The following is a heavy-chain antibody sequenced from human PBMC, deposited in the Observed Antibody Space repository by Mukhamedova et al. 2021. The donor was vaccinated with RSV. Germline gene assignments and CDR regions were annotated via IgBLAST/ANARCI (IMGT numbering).Heavy chain of an antibody. V-gene: IGHV3-30*01. J-gene: IGHJ4*01. CDR1: GFTFSSYA. D-gene: IGHD5-18*01. CDR3: ASDNDDSYDVYYF. CDR2: ISYDGSNK. Sequence: GFTFSSYAMHWVRQAPGKGLEWVAVISYDGSNKYYADSVKGRFTISRDNSKNTLYLQMNSLRAEDTAVYYCASDNDDSYDVYYF.